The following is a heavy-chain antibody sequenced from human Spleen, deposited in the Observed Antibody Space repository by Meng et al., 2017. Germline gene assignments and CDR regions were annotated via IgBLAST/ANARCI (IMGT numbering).Heavy chain of an antibody. J-gene: IGHJ5*02. Sequence: QVRAQGVGPGLVKASGALSLTCPGFGGSISSSNWWSWVRQPPGKGLEWIGEIYHSGSTNYNPSLKSRVTISVDKSKNQFSLKLSSVTAADTAVYYCARVGDIVVVPAASNWFDPWGQGTLVTVSS. V-gene: IGHV4-4*02. CDR1: GGSISSSNW. CDR2: IYHSGST. D-gene: IGHD2-2*01. CDR3: ARVGDIVVVPAASNWFDP.